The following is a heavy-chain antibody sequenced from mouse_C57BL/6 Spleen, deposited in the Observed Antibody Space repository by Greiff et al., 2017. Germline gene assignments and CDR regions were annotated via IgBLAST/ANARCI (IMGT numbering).Heavy chain of an antibody. CDR1: GYSFTDYN. J-gene: IGHJ1*03. Sequence: VQLKESGPELVKPGASVKISCKASGYSFTDYNMNWVKQSHGKSLEWIGVINPNYGTTSYNQKFKGKATLTVDQSSSTAYMQLNSLTSEDSAVYYCAREGYYGSSYGYFDVWGTGTTVTVSS. CDR3: AREGYYGSSYGYFDV. CDR2: INPNYGTT. D-gene: IGHD1-1*01. V-gene: IGHV1-39*01.